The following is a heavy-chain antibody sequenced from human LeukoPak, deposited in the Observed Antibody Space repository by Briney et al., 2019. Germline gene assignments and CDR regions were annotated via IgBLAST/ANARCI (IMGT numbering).Heavy chain of an antibody. Sequence: PLETLSLTCTVSGGSISSYYWSWIRQPPGKGLEWIGYIYYSGSTNYNPSLKSRVTISVDTSKNQFSLKLSSVTAADTAVYYCARHEDPTGDFDYWGQGTLVTVSS. V-gene: IGHV4-59*08. D-gene: IGHD4-17*01. CDR3: ARHEDPTGDFDY. J-gene: IGHJ4*02. CDR1: GGSISSYY. CDR2: IYYSGST.